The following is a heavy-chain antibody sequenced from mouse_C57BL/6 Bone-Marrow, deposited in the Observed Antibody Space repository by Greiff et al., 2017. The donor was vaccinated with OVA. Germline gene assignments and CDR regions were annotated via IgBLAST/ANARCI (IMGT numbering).Heavy chain of an antibody. J-gene: IGHJ3*01. CDR2: IYPGDGDT. CDR1: GYAFSSYW. CDR3: AMMGITTEAY. D-gene: IGHD1-1*01. V-gene: IGHV1-80*01. Sequence: VQGVESGAELVKPGASVKISCKASGYAFSSYWMNWVKQRPGKGLEWIGQIYPGDGDTNYNGKFKGKATLTADKSSSTAYMQLSSLTSEDSAVYFCAMMGITTEAYWGQGTLVTVSA.